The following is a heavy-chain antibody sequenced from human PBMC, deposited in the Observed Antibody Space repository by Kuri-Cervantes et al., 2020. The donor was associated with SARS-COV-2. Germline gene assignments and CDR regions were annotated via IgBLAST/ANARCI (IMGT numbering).Heavy chain of an antibody. CDR3: ARDRGAKHIVVVIANGAFDI. V-gene: IGHV3-30*04. CDR1: GFTFSSYA. D-gene: IGHD2-21*01. J-gene: IGHJ3*02. CDR2: ISYDGSNK. Sequence: GGSLRLSCAASGFTFSSYAMHWVRQAPGKGLEWVAVISYDGSNKYYADSVKGRFTISRDNSKNTLYLQMNSLRAEDTAVYYCARDRGAKHIVVVIANGAFDIWGQGTMVTVSS.